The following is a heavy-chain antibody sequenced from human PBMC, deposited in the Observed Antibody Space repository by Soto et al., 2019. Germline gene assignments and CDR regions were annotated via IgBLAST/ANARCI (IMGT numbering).Heavy chain of an antibody. V-gene: IGHV1-46*01. D-gene: IGHD3-22*01. Sequence: GASVKVSCKASGYTFTSYYMHWVRQAPGQGLEWMGIINPSGGSTSYAQKFQGRVTMTRDTSTSTVYMELSSLRSEDTAVYYCARVPSEYYYDSSGYYQGLYYWGQGTLVTVSS. J-gene: IGHJ4*02. CDR3: ARVPSEYYYDSSGYYQGLYY. CDR2: INPSGGST. CDR1: GYTFTSYY.